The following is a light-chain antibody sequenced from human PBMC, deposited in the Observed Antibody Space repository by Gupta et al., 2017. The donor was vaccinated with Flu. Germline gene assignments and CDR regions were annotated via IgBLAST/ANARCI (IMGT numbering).Light chain of an antibody. CDR3: QHEDNRPGT. V-gene: IGKV3-15*01. J-gene: IGKJ1*01. CDR2: GAS. Sequence: PATLSVSPGERATLSCRASQSIGSNLAWYQQKPGQAPRLLIYGASTRATGIPARFSGSWSGTEFTLAINSLQSEDFAVYYCQHEDNRPGTFGRGTKVEIK. CDR1: QSIGSN.